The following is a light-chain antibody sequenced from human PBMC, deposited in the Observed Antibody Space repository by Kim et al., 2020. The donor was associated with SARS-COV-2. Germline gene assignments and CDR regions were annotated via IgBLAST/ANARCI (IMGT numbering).Light chain of an antibody. CDR1: TSNIGAGYD. V-gene: IGLV1-40*01. J-gene: IGLJ3*02. Sequence: QSVLTQTPSVSGASGQGVTISCTGSTSNIGAGYDVHWYQHLPGTAPKLLIFGNNNRPSGVPDRFSGSKSGASASLAITGLQADDEAQYYCQSYDVNLRVRVFGGGTQLTVL. CDR3: QSYDVNLRVRV. CDR2: GNN.